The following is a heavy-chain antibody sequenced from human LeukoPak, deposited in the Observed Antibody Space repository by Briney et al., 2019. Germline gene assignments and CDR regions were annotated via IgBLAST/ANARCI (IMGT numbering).Heavy chain of an antibody. J-gene: IGHJ3*01. V-gene: IGHV3-48*03. CDR3: AAYYYDSSPKAV. D-gene: IGHD3-22*01. Sequence: PGGSLRLSCAASGFAVSTYEMNWVRQAPGKGLEWVSFISSSGSNTYYADSVKGRFTISRDNAKSSLYLQMNSLRAEDTAVYYCAAYYYDSSPKAVWGQGTMVTVSS. CDR2: ISSSGSNT. CDR1: GFAVSTYE.